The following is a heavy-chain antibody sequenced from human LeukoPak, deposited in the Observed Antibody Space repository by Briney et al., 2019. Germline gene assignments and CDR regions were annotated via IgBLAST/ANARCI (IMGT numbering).Heavy chain of an antibody. Sequence: PGGSLRLSCAACGFAFSTYTMSWARQSPGKGLEWVASINSGGTTTRYADSVKGRFTISRDNAQNVLYLQMNGLRADDAAVYYCLRGDSRDFWGQGTLVTVSS. CDR1: GFAFSTYT. CDR2: INSGGTTT. V-gene: IGHV3-21*06. CDR3: LRGDSRDF. J-gene: IGHJ4*02. D-gene: IGHD3-22*01.